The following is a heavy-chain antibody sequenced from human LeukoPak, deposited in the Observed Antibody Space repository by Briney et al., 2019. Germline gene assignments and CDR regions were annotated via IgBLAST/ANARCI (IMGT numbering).Heavy chain of an antibody. CDR2: IVVGSGNT. J-gene: IGHJ3*02. CDR1: GFTFTSSA. Sequence: ASVKVSCKASGFTFTSSAMQWVRQARGQRLEWIGWIVVGSGNTNYAQKFQERVTITRDMSTSTAYMELSSLRSEDTAVYYCAADSPSHDAFDIWGQGTMVTVSS. CDR3: AADSPSHDAFDI. V-gene: IGHV1-58*02.